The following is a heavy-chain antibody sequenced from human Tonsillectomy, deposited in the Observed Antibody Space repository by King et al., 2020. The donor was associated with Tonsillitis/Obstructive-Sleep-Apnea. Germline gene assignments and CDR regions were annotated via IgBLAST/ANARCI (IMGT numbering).Heavy chain of an antibody. V-gene: IGHV3-74*01. Sequence: VQLVESGGGLVQPGGSLRLSCAASGFTLSGYWMHWVRQAPGKGLVWVSRINSDESATSYADSVKGRFTISRDNAKNTLYLQMNSLIADDTAVYYCTRSDWFDPWGQGTLVTVSS. CDR3: TRSDWFDP. D-gene: IGHD3-3*01. J-gene: IGHJ5*02. CDR2: INSDESAT. CDR1: GFTLSGYW.